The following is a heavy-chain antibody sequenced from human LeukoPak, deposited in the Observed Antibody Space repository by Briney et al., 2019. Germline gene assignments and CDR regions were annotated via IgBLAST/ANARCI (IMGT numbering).Heavy chain of an antibody. CDR1: GYTLTELS. J-gene: IGHJ5*02. V-gene: IGHV1-24*01. Sequence: ASVKVSCKVSGYTLTELSMHWVRQAPGKGLEWMGGFDPEDGETIYAQKFQGRVTITTDESTSTAYMELSSLRSEDTAVYYCAPGYCSGGSCYPNWFDPWGQGTLVTVSS. CDR2: FDPEDGET. D-gene: IGHD2-15*01. CDR3: APGYCSGGSCYPNWFDP.